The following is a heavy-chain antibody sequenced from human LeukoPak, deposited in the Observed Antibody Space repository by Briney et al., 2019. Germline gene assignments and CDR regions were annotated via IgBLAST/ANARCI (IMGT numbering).Heavy chain of an antibody. D-gene: IGHD2-21*02. CDR2: ISWNSGSI. Sequence: SLRLSCAASGFTFDDYAMHWVRQAPGKGLEWVSGISWNSGSIGYADSVEGRFTISRDNAKNSLYLQMNSLRAEDTALYYCAKDILGRGVTATSTRIAYWGQGTLVTASS. V-gene: IGHV3-9*01. CDR1: GFTFDDYA. J-gene: IGHJ4*02. CDR3: AKDILGRGVTATSTRIAY.